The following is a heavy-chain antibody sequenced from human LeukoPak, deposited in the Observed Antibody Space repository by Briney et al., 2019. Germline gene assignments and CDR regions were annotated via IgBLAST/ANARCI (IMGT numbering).Heavy chain of an antibody. CDR1: GFTFSSYW. D-gene: IGHD1/OR15-1a*01. V-gene: IGHV3-7*01. CDR3: ARVKGTGTNDY. CDR2: IKQGGSEK. Sequence: PGGSLRLSCAASGFTFSSYWMSWVRQSPGKGLEWVANIKQGGSEKYYVDSEKGRFTISRDNAKNSLYLQMQSLRAEHTAVYYCARVKGTGTNDYWGQGTLVTVSS. J-gene: IGHJ4*02.